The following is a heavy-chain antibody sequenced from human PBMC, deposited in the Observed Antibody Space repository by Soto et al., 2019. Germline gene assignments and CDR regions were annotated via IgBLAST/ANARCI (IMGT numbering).Heavy chain of an antibody. J-gene: IGHJ6*03. CDR2: ISGSGGST. V-gene: IGHV3-23*01. Sequence: GGSLSLSCAASGFTFSSYAMSWVRQAPGKGLEWVSAISGSGGSTYYADSVKGRFTISRDNSKNTLYLQMNSLRAEDTAVYYCAKDNTPGRLQQWLVPFPNYYMDVWGKGTTVTVSS. CDR3: AKDNTPGRLQQWLVPFPNYYMDV. D-gene: IGHD6-19*01. CDR1: GFTFSSYA.